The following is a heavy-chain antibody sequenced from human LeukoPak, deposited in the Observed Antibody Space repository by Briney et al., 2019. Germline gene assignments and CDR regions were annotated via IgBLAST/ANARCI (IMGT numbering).Heavy chain of an antibody. D-gene: IGHD3-22*01. Sequence: PGGSLRLSCAASGFTFSSYAMSWVRQAPGKGLEWVSAISSSDGSTYYADSVKGRFTISRDNSKNTLYLQMNSLRPEDTAVYYCAKVVYYYDTSGYPPYYFDYWGQGCLVTVSS. CDR1: GFTFSSYA. J-gene: IGHJ4*02. CDR2: ISSSDGST. CDR3: AKVVYYYDTSGYPPYYFDY. V-gene: IGHV3-23*01.